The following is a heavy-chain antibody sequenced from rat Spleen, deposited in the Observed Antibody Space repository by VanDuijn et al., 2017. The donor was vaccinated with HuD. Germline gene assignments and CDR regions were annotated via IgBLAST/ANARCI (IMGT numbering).Heavy chain of an antibody. V-gene: IGHV2-6*01. CDR3: ARNYGPMDN. J-gene: IGHJ2*01. D-gene: IGHD1-11*01. CDR2: ISSGGST. Sequence: QVQLKESGPGLVQPSQTLSLTCTVSGFSLTSHTVSWVRQPPGKGLEWIAAISSGGSTYYNSALKSRLGISRDTSKSQVFLKMNSLQTEDTAMYFCARNYGPMDNWGQGVMVTVSS. CDR1: GFSLTSHT.